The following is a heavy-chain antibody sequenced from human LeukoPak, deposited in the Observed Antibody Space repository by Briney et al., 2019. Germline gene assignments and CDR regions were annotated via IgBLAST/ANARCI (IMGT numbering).Heavy chain of an antibody. CDR3: AKELSEWVYGYSFGADAFDI. Sequence: GGSLRLSCAASGFTFSSYGMHWVRQAPGKGLEWVAVIWYDGSNKYYADSVKGRFTISRDNSKNTLYLQMNSLRAEDPAVYYCAKELSEWVYGYSFGADAFDIWGQGTMVTVSS. J-gene: IGHJ3*02. V-gene: IGHV3-30*02. CDR1: GFTFSSYG. CDR2: IWYDGSNK. D-gene: IGHD5-18*01.